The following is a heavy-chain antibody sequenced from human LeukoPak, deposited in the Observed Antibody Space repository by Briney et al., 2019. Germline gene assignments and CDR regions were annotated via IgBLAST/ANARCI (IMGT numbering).Heavy chain of an antibody. V-gene: IGHV1-46*01. D-gene: IGHD6-19*01. CDR1: GYTFTSYY. CDR2: INPSGGST. Sequence: ASVKVSCKASGYTFTSYYMHWVRQAPGQGLEWMGIINPSGGSTSYAQKFQGRVTMTRDMSTSTVYMELSSLRSEDTAVYYCARVNKRVIAVAGNRSGAFDIWGQGTMVTVSS. CDR3: ARVNKRVIAVAGNRSGAFDI. J-gene: IGHJ3*02.